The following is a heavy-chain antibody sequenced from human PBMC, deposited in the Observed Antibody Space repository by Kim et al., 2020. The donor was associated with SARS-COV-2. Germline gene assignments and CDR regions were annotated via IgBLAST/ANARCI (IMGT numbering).Heavy chain of an antibody. Sequence: SETLSLTCTVSGGSISSYYWSWIRQPPGKGLEWIGYIYSTGSTNSNPSLKSRVTISLDTSKNQFSLKLNSVTAAATAVYYCARSLYYYYGTDVWGQGTTVTVSS. CDR1: GGSISSYY. V-gene: IGHV4-59*13. CDR3: ARSLYYYYGTDV. J-gene: IGHJ6*02. CDR2: IYSTGST.